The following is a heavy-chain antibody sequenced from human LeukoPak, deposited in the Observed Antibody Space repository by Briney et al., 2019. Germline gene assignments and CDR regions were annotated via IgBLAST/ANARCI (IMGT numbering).Heavy chain of an antibody. D-gene: IGHD1-26*01. CDR2: ISGSSKHR. J-gene: IGHJ4*02. V-gene: IGHV3-21*01. Sequence: GGSLRLSCAASGFTFTGYSMNWVRQAPGKGLEWVSSISGSSKHRYYADSVKGRFTISRDNAKSSLYLQMNSLRAEDTAVYYCAKVSSGSYQGLDYWGQGTLVTVSS. CDR3: AKVSSGSYQGLDY. CDR1: GFTFTGYS.